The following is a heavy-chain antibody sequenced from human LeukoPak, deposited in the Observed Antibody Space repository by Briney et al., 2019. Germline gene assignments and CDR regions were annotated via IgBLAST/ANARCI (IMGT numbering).Heavy chain of an antibody. D-gene: IGHD7-27*01. V-gene: IGHV4-61*09. CDR1: GGSISSGSYY. CDR2: IYRSGCT. Sequence: SSETLSFTSTVSGGSISSGSYYRSWIRQPAGKRLEWIGHIYRSGCTNYNPSLMTRITVSLVRSKNESALKLTSVTAADTSGEDCAIGPPYAPGVLDVWGKGTTVTISS. CDR3: AIGPPYAPGVLDV. J-gene: IGHJ6*04.